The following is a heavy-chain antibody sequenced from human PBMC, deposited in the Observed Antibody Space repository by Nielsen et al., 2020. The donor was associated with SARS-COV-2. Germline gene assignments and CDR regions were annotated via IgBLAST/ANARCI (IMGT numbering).Heavy chain of an antibody. CDR2: ISWNSGSI. J-gene: IGHJ6*02. CDR1: GFTFDDYA. CDR3: AKDGFGYCSGGSCFGYYGMDV. V-gene: IGHV3-9*01. D-gene: IGHD2-15*01. Sequence: SLKISCAASGFTFDDYAIHWVRQAPGKGLEWVSGISWNSGSIGYADSVKGRFTISRDNAKNSLYLQMNSLRAEDTALYYCAKDGFGYCSGGSCFGYYGMDVWGQGTTVTVSS.